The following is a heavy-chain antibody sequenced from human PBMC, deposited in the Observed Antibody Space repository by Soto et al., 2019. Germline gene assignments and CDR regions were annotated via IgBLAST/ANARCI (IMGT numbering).Heavy chain of an antibody. CDR2: IYWDDDK. D-gene: IGHD5-12*01. Sequence: QITLKESGPTLVKPTQTLTLTCTFSGFSLSTSGXGXGXXXXXXXXALEWLALIYWDDDKRYSPSLKSRLTITKDTSKNXVVLTMTNMDPVXTXXYYCAHNRGYSVYFDYWGQGTLVTVSS. CDR3: AHNRGYSVYFDY. V-gene: IGHV2-5*02. CDR1: GFSLSTSGXG. J-gene: IGHJ4*02.